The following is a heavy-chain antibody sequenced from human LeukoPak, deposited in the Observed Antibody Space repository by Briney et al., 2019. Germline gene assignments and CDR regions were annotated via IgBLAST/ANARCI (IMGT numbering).Heavy chain of an antibody. Sequence: SESLSLTCTVSGGSISSYYWSWIRQPPGKGLEWIGYIYYSGSTTYHPTLKSRVTISVDTSKTQFSVKLISVTAADTAVYYCARTYYDFWSPPNYYMDVWGKGTTVTVSS. V-gene: IGHV4-59*08. CDR3: ARTYYDFWSPPNYYMDV. J-gene: IGHJ6*03. CDR2: IYYSGST. D-gene: IGHD3-3*01. CDR1: GGSISSYY.